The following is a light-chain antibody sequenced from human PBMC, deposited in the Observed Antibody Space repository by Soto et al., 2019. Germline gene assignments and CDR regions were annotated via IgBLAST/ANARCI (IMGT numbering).Light chain of an antibody. CDR3: QQYGSSPRT. J-gene: IGKJ1*01. CDR1: QSISSNY. Sequence: EIVLTQSPGTLSMSPGERATLSCRASQSISSNYLAWYQQKPGQAPRLLIYGASSRATGIPDRFSGSGSGTDCTLTISRLEAEDFAVYYGQQYGSSPRTFGQGTKVEFK. CDR2: GAS. V-gene: IGKV3-20*01.